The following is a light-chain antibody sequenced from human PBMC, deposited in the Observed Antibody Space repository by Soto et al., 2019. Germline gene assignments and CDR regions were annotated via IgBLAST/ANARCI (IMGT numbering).Light chain of an antibody. J-gene: IGKJ1*01. CDR3: QQTYSTPWT. CDR2: GAS. Sequence: DIQMTQSPSSLSASVGDSVTISCRASQSISRDLTWYQQKPGKAPSLLIFGASTLQPGVTPRFSGSGSGTDFTLIINNLQPEDSATYFCQQTYSTPWTFGRGTKVEIK. V-gene: IGKV1-39*01. CDR1: QSISRD.